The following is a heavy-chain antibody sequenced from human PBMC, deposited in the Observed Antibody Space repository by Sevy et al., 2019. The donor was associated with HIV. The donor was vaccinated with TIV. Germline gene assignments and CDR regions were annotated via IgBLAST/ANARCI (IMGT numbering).Heavy chain of an antibody. D-gene: IGHD4-17*01. V-gene: IGHV1-2*02. CDR2: INSDSGVT. CDR3: ARLTTQPTSDLYGLDV. J-gene: IGHJ6*02. CDR1: GYIFTDYY. Sequence: ASVKVSCKASGYIFTDYYKHWVRQAPGQGLEWMAWINSDSGVTNYAQRFQGEVTVARDPSLSTAYLELANLKSNDTAIYYCARLTTQPTSDLYGLDVWGQGTTVTVSS.